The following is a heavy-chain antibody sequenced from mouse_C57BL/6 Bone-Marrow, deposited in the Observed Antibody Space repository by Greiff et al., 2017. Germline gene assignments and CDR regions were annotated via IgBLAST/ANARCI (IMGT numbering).Heavy chain of an antibody. D-gene: IGHD2-3*01. Sequence: VQLQQSGPELVKPGASVKLSCKASGYTFTSYDINWVKQRPGQGLEWIGWIYPRDGSTKYNEKFKGKATLTVDTSSSTAYMELHSLTSEDSAVYLCAISDGYYLFAYWGQGTLVTVSA. CDR3: AISDGYYLFAY. V-gene: IGHV1-85*01. CDR1: GYTFTSYD. CDR2: IYPRDGST. J-gene: IGHJ3*01.